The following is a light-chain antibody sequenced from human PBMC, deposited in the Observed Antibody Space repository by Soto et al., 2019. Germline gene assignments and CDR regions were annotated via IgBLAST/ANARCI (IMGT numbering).Light chain of an antibody. V-gene: IGLV1-51*01. J-gene: IGLJ1*01. Sequence: QSVLTQPPSVSAAPGQMVTISCSGSSSNIGNNYVSWYRHLPGTAPKLLIYDNSNRPSGIPDRFSGSKSGTSATLGITGLQTGDEADYYCGTWDSSLSAGVFGAGTKLTVL. CDR2: DNS. CDR1: SSNIGNNY. CDR3: GTWDSSLSAGV.